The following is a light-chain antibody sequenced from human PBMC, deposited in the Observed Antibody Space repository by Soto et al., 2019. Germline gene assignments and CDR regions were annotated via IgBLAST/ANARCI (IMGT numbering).Light chain of an antibody. J-gene: IGKJ2*01. CDR2: GAS. V-gene: IGKV3-20*01. CDR1: QSISSSY. Sequence: EIVLTQSPGTLSLSPGERATLSCRASQSISSSYLAWYQQKPGQAPRLLIYGASNRVTGIPDRFSGSGSGTDFTLTISRLEPEDFAVYYCQQYGSSPMYTFGQGTKLEIK. CDR3: QQYGSSPMYT.